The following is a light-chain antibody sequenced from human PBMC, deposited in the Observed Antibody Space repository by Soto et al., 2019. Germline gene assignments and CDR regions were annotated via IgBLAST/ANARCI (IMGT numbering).Light chain of an antibody. V-gene: IGLV2-8*01. CDR3: SSYAGSNNFV. CDR1: SSDVGGYNY. J-gene: IGLJ1*01. CDR2: EVS. Sequence: QSVLTQPPSASGSPGQSFTISCTGTSSDVGGYNYVSWYQQHPGKAPKLMIYEVSERPSGVPDRFSGSKSSKTASLTVSGLQAEDEADYYCSSYAGSNNFVFGTGTK.